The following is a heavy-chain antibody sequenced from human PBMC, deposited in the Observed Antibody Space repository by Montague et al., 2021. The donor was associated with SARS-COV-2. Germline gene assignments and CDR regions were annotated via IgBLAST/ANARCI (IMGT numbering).Heavy chain of an antibody. CDR2: ISYDGCNK. CDR1: GLTFRSYA. D-gene: IGHD3-22*01. CDR3: ARDEPVVITTHFDY. V-gene: IGHV3-30-3*01. J-gene: IGHJ4*02. Sequence: SLRLSCAGSGLTFRSYALHGVDQEPAKVKARVAVISYDGCNKYYADSVKGRFTIYRDNYKNTLYLQMNCLRAEDTAVYYCARDEPVVITTHFDYWGQGTLVTDSS.